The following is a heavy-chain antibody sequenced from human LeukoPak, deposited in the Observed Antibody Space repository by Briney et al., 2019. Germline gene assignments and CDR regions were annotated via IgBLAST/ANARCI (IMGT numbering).Heavy chain of an antibody. Sequence: ASETLSLTCTVSGGSIFSSNSYWGWIRQPPGKGLEWIGSIYYSGNTYYNASLKSRVTISVDTSKNQFSLKLNSVTAADTAVYYCASQRVKGSFDYWGQGTLVTVSS. CDR3: ASQRVKGSFDY. D-gene: IGHD3-10*01. CDR1: GGSIFSSNSY. V-gene: IGHV4-39*01. J-gene: IGHJ4*02. CDR2: IYYSGNT.